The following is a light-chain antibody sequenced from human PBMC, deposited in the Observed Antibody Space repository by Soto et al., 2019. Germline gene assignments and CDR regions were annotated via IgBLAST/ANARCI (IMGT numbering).Light chain of an antibody. J-gene: IGKJ1*01. CDR2: DVS. CDR3: QKYNNWPRT. V-gene: IGKV3D-15*01. CDR1: QSVRTY. Sequence: EFVLTQSPGTLSLSPGERATLSCRASQSVRTYLAWYQQKPGQAPRLLIHDVSDRATGIPARFSGSGSGTEFTLTISSLQSEDFAVYYCQKYNNWPRTCGQGTKGDIK.